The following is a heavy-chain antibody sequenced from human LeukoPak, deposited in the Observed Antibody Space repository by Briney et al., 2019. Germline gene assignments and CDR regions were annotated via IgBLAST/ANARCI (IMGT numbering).Heavy chain of an antibody. CDR2: IIPILGIA. CDR1: GGTFSSYA. J-gene: IGHJ5*02. Sequence: ASVKVSCKASGGTFSSYAISWARQAPGQGLEWMGRIIPILGIANYAQKFQGRVTITADKSTSTAYMELSSLRSEDTAVYYCARDPRKVVVAATKDNWFDPWGQGTLVTVSS. CDR3: ARDPRKVVVAATKDNWFDP. D-gene: IGHD2-15*01. V-gene: IGHV1-69*04.